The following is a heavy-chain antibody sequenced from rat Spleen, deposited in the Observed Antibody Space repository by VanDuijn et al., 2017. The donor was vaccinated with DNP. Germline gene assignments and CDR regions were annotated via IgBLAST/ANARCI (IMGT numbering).Heavy chain of an antibody. Sequence: EVQLVESGGDLVLPGRSLKLSCAGSGFTFSDYNMAWVRQAPKKGLEWVATINYDGSSADYRDSVKGRFTVSRDKAKSTLYLQMDSLRSEDTATYYCARHDYWGQGVMVTVSS. V-gene: IGHV5-7*01. J-gene: IGHJ2*01. CDR2: INYDGSSA. CDR3: ARHDY. CDR1: GFTFSDYN.